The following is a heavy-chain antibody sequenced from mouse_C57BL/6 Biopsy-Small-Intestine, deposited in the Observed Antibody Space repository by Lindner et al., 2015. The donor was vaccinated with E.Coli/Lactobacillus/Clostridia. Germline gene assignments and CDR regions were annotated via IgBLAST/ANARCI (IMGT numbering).Heavy chain of an antibody. Sequence: VQLQESGPELVKPGASVKISCKASGYAFSSSWMNWVKQRPGKGLEWIGRIYPGDGDTNYNGKFKGKATLTADKSSSTAYMQLSSLTSEDSAVCFCANGRFAYWGQGTLVTVSA. CDR3: ANGRFAY. J-gene: IGHJ3*01. CDR2: IYPGDGDT. V-gene: IGHV1-82*01. CDR1: GYAFSSSW.